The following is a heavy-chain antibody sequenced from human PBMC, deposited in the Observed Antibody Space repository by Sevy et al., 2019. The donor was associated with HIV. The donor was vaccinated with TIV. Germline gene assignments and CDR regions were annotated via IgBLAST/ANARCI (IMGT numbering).Heavy chain of an antibody. V-gene: IGHV3-30*18. D-gene: IGHD6-13*01. CDR1: GFTFSSYG. Sequence: GGSLRLSCAASGFTFSSYGMHWVRQAPGKGLEWVAVISYDGSNKYYADSVKGRFTISRDNSKNTLYLQMNSLRAEDTAVYYCAKAGKDSSSWDNYYGMDVWGQWTTVTVSS. CDR2: ISYDGSNK. J-gene: IGHJ6*02. CDR3: AKAGKDSSSWDNYYGMDV.